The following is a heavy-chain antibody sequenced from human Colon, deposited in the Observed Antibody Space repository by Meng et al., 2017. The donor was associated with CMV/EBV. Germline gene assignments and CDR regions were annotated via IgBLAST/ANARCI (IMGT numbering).Heavy chain of an antibody. CDR3: ARGDNRGHQTLRS. CDR2: INPSNGDT. Sequence: QVQLGQSGAEVKKPGASVQVSCKASGYTLTSFNIRWVRPAPGQGLEWMGRINPSNGDTDYAQRFQGRVTMTRDTSITTAYMDLNWLNSDDTAVYYCARGDNRGHQTLRSWGQGALVTVSS. V-gene: IGHV1-2*06. J-gene: IGHJ5*02. D-gene: IGHD3-10*01. CDR1: GYTLTSFN.